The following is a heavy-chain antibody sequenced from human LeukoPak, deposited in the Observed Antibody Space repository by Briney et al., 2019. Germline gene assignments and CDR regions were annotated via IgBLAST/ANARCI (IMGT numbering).Heavy chain of an antibody. CDR2: MIHSGST. Sequence: SQTLSLTCTVSGGSINSGSYYWSWIRQPPGKGLEWVGEMIHSGSTNYNPSLKSRVTISVDTSKNQFSLKVSSVTAADTAVYYCARSMVLIAAAGKGFDYWGQGTLVTVSS. CDR1: GGSINSGSYY. V-gene: IGHV4-39*07. J-gene: IGHJ4*02. D-gene: IGHD6-13*01. CDR3: ARSMVLIAAAGKGFDY.